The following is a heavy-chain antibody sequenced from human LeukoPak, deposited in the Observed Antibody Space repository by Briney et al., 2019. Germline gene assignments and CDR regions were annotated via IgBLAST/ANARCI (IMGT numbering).Heavy chain of an antibody. V-gene: IGHV4-34*01. D-gene: IGHD3-16*02. J-gene: IGHJ4*02. CDR1: GGPFSGYY. CDR2: INHSGST. CDR3: ARVGTFGGVIVNY. Sequence: PSETLSLTCAVYGGPFSGYYWSWIRQPPGKGLEWIGEINHSGSTNYNPSLKSRVTISVDTSKNQFSLKLSSVTAADTAVYYCARVGTFGGVIVNYWGQGTLVTVSS.